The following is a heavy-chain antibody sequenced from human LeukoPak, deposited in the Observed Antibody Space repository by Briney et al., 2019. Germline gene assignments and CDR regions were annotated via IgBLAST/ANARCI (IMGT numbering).Heavy chain of an antibody. Sequence: GGSLRLSCAASEFSVGSNYMTWVRQAPGKGLEWVAVISYDGSNKYYADSVKGRFTISRDNSKNTLYLQMNSLRAEDTAVYYCAKHDSSTSRRRRTTIGAFDIWGQGTMVTVSS. V-gene: IGHV3-30*18. CDR1: EFSVGSNY. J-gene: IGHJ3*02. CDR2: ISYDGSNK. D-gene: IGHD2-2*01. CDR3: AKHDSSTSRRRRTTIGAFDI.